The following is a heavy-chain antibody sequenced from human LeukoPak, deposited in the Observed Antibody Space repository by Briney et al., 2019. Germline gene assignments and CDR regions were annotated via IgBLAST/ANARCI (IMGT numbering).Heavy chain of an antibody. D-gene: IGHD2-2*01. V-gene: IGHV3-15*01. J-gene: IGHJ4*02. CDR1: GFTFSNAW. Sequence: GGSLRLSCAASGFTFSNAWMSWVRQAPGKGLEWVGRIKSKTDGGTTDYAAPVKGRFTISRDDSKNTLYLQMNSLKTEDTAVYYCTTQDIVVVPAGWQQLPVEYYFDYWGQGTLVTVSS. CDR2: IKSKTDGGTT. CDR3: TTQDIVVVPAGWQQLPVEYYFDY.